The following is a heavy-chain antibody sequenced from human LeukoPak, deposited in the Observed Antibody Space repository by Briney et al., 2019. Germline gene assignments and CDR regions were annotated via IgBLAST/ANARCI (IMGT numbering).Heavy chain of an antibody. D-gene: IGHD4-17*01. CDR1: GFTFSSYS. V-gene: IGHV3-21*01. J-gene: IGHJ3*02. Sequence: PGGSLRLSCAASGFTFSSYSMNWVRQAPGKGLEWVSSISSSSSYIYYADSVKGRFTISRDNAKNSLYLQMNSLRAEDTAVYYCARGGNTVTAFDIWGQGTMVTVSS. CDR2: ISSSSSYI. CDR3: ARGGNTVTAFDI.